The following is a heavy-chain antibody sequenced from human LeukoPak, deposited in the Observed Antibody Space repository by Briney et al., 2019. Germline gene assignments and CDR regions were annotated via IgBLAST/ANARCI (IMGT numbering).Heavy chain of an antibody. J-gene: IGHJ4*02. CDR3: ARLGWATAPLDY. V-gene: IGHV3-11*06. Sequence: PGGSLRLSCAASGFTFSDYYMSWIRQAPGKGLEGVSYISSSSSYTNYADSVKGRFTISRDNAKNSLYLQMNSLSAEDTAVYYCARLGWATAPLDYWGQGTLVTVSS. CDR2: ISSSSSYT. D-gene: IGHD5-12*01. CDR1: GFTFSDYY.